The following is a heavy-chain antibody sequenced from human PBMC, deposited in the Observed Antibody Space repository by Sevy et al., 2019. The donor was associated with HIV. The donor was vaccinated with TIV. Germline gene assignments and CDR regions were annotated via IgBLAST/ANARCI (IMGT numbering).Heavy chain of an antibody. CDR1: GISISSHW. J-gene: IGHJ4*02. V-gene: IGHV3-48*03. D-gene: IGHD4-17*01. CDR3: ARDLPPSATTVPHFDC. Sequence: GGSLRLSCVGSGISISSHWMNWVRQSPGKGLEWISYISNSGTAMYYSDSVRGRFTISRDNARRSLYLQMNSLRAEDTAVYYCARDLPPSATTVPHFDCWGQGTLVTVSS. CDR2: ISNSGTAM.